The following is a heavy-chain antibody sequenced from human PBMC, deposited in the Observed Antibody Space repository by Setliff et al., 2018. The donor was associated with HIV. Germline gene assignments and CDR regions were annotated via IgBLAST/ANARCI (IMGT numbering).Heavy chain of an antibody. CDR2: FYTTGN. D-gene: IGHD1-1*01. CDR1: GDFISSSSYY. Sequence: SETLSLTCTVFGDFISSSSYYWTWIRQPPGKGLEWIGSFYTTGNVYSPSFKSRVSISIDTAKTQLSLRLTSLSAADRAVYYCARFPHEREPKTWGQGTLVTVSS. CDR3: ARFPHEREPKT. J-gene: IGHJ1*01. V-gene: IGHV4-39*01.